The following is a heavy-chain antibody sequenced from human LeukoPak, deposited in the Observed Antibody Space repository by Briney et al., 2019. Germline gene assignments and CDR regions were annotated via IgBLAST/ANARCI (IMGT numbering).Heavy chain of an antibody. Sequence: GGSLRLSCAASGFTVSSNYMSWVRQAPGKGLEWVSVIYSGGSTYYADSVRGRFTISRDNSKNTLYLQMNSLRAEDTAVYYCARDTGSGVYDYVWGSYRGLDYWGQGTLVTVSS. J-gene: IGHJ4*02. CDR1: GFTVSSNY. V-gene: IGHV3-66*01. CDR3: ARDTGSGVYDYVWGSYRGLDY. D-gene: IGHD3-16*02. CDR2: IYSGGST.